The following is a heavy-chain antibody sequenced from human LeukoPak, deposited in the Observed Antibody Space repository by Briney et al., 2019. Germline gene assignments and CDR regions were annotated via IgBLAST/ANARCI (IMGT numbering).Heavy chain of an antibody. V-gene: IGHV3-23*01. D-gene: IGHD5-18*01. CDR1: GFTFSSHA. CDR2: ISADSYYT. J-gene: IGHJ4*02. Sequence: GGSLRLSCAAPGFTFSSHAMSWVRQAPGKGLEWVSAISADSYYTYYADSVQGRFTISRDNSKNTLYLHMNSLRAEDTALYFCANFVDTSMGGNDYWGQGTLVTVSS. CDR3: ANFVDTSMGGNDY.